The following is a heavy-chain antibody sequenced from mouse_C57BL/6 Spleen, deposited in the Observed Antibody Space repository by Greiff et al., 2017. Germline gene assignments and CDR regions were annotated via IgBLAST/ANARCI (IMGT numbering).Heavy chain of an antibody. D-gene: IGHD1-1*01. CDR2: IYPGSGST. CDR3: ARSPYYYGSPHYFDY. J-gene: IGHJ2*01. CDR1: GYTFTSYW. V-gene: IGHV1-55*01. Sequence: QVQLQQPGAELVKPGASVKMSCKASGYTFTSYWITWVKQRPGQGLEWIGDIYPGSGSTNYNEKFKSKATLTVDTSSSTAYMQLSSLTSEDSAVYDCARSPYYYGSPHYFDYWGQGTTLTVSS.